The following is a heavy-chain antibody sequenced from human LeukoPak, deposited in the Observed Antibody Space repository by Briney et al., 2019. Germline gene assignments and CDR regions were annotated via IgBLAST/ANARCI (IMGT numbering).Heavy chain of an antibody. Sequence: GGSLRLSYAAAGFTFSSYSMNWVRKAPGKGLEWVSSISSSSSYIYYADSVKGRFTISRDNAKNSLYLQMNSLRAEDTAVYYCARDDYGAIDYWGQGTLVTVSS. CDR1: GFTFSSYS. J-gene: IGHJ4*02. CDR2: ISSSSSYI. D-gene: IGHD4-17*01. V-gene: IGHV3-21*01. CDR3: ARDDYGAIDY.